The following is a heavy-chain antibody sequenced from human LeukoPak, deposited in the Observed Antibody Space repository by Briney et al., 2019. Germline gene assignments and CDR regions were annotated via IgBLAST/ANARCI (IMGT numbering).Heavy chain of an antibody. D-gene: IGHD6-19*01. CDR2: ISWDGGST. J-gene: IGHJ4*02. CDR1: GFTFDDYT. CDR3: AKDRGYSSGWYGVDY. V-gene: IGHV3-43*01. Sequence: GGSLRLSCAASGFTFDDYTMHWVRQAPGKGLEWVSLISWDGGSTYYADSVKGRFTISRDNSKNSLYLQMNSLRTEDTALYYCAKDRGYSSGWYGVDYWGQGTLVTASS.